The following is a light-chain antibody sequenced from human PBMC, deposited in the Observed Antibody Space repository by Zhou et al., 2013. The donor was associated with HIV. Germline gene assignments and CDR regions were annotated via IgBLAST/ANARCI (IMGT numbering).Light chain of an antibody. CDR1: QSISNW. CDR3: QQYNTYWT. Sequence: DIQMTQSPSTLSASVGDRVTITCRASQSISNWLAWYQQKPGRAPRLLIYQASSLERGVPSRFSGSGSGTEFTLTISSLQPDDFATYYCQQYNTYWTFGQGTKVEIK. CDR2: QAS. V-gene: IGKV1-5*03. J-gene: IGKJ1*01.